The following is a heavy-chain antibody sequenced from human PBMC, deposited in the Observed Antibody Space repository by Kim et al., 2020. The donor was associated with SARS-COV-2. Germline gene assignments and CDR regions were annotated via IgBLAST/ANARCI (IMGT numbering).Heavy chain of an antibody. CDR2: ISWNSGSI. J-gene: IGHJ6*02. D-gene: IGHD6-19*01. CDR1: GFTFGDYA. Sequence: GGSLRLSCAASGFTFGDYAMHWVRQAPGKGLEWVSGISWNSGSIGYADSVKGRFTISRDNAKNSLYLQMNSLRAEDTALYYCAKDIQANILQWLDPNYYYYYGMDVWGQGTTVTVSS. CDR3: AKDIQANILQWLDPNYYYYYGMDV. V-gene: IGHV3-9*01.